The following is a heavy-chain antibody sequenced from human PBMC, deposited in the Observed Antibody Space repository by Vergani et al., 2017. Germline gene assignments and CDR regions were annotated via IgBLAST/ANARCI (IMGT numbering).Heavy chain of an antibody. Sequence: EVQLVESGGGLVQPGGSLRLSCAASGFTFSSSSMNWVRQAPGKGLEWVSYISSSSSTIYYAGSVKGRFTISRDKAKNSLYLQMNSLRAEDTAVYYCAGEELLWFGELSVSPYYYYYMDVWGKGTTVTVSS. J-gene: IGHJ6*03. CDR1: GFTFSSSS. CDR3: AGEELLWFGELSVSPYYYYYMDV. D-gene: IGHD3-10*01. V-gene: IGHV3-48*01. CDR2: ISSSSSTI.